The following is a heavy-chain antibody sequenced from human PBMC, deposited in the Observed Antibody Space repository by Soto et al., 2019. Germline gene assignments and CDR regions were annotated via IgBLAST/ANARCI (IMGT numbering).Heavy chain of an antibody. Sequence: QVHLQESGPGLVKPSETLSLTCTVSGGSISSSDYYWGWVRQPPGKGLEWIGSISFGVTTYYNPSLKSRLTISIDTSTNQFSLQLSFVTAADTAVYYCATSSVSRLLNHWYFDLWGRGTLVTVSS. CDR2: ISFGVTT. J-gene: IGHJ2*01. CDR1: GGSISSSDYY. V-gene: IGHV4-39*01. D-gene: IGHD6-6*01. CDR3: ATSSVSRLLNHWYFDL.